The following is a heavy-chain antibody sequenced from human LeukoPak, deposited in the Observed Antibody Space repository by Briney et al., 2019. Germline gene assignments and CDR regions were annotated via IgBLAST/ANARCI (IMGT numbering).Heavy chain of an antibody. J-gene: IGHJ6*03. D-gene: IGHD3-3*01. CDR2: IDYRGNT. CDR3: ARRLFNYYYYYMDV. Sequence: PSETPSLTCTVSGDYITSNHYYWGWIRQPPGRGLEWIGSIDYRGNTYYNASLKTRVTISIDTAKNQFSLSLSSVTAADTALYYCARRLFNYYYYYMDVWGEGTTVAVSS. CDR1: GDYITSNHYY. V-gene: IGHV4-39*01.